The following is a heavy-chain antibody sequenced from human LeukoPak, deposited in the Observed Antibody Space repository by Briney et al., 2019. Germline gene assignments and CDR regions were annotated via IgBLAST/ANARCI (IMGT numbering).Heavy chain of an antibody. CDR1: GGSISSGGYY. Sequence: SETLSLTCTVPGGSISSGGYYWSWIRQHPGKGLEWIGYIYYSGSTYYNPSLKSRVTISVDTSKNQFSLKLSSVTAADTAVYYCAREEETGETDYWGQGTLVTVS. D-gene: IGHD7-27*01. CDR3: AREEETGETDY. CDR2: IYYSGST. J-gene: IGHJ4*02. V-gene: IGHV4-31*03.